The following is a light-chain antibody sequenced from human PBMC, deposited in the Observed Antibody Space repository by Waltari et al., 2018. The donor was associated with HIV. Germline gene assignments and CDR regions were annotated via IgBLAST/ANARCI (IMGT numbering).Light chain of an antibody. CDR2: GAS. CDR3: QQTFNLPLT. J-gene: IGKJ4*01. Sequence: EIVMTQSPATLSVSPGERVTLSCRASQSITTKLAWYQQTPGQAPRLLIYGASTRAPGIPDRFSGSGSGTDFTLTIVNLQPEDFATYYCQQTFNLPLTFGGGTNV. V-gene: IGKV3-15*01. CDR1: QSITTK.